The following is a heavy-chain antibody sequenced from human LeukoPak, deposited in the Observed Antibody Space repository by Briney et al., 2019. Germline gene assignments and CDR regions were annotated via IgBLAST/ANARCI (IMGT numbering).Heavy chain of an antibody. J-gene: IGHJ3*02. CDR2: IIPIFGTA. V-gene: IGHV1-69*01. CDR3: ARDGEVATIQAAFDI. D-gene: IGHD5-24*01. Sequence: GSSVKVSCKASGGTFSSYAINWVRQAPGQGLEWMGGIIPIFGTANYAQKFQGRVTITADESTSTAYMELSSLRSEDTAVYYCARDGEVATIQAAFDIWGQGTMVTVSS. CDR1: GGTFSSYA.